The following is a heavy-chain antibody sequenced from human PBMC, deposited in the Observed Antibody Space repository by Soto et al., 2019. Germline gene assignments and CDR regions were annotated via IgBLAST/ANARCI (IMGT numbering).Heavy chain of an antibody. D-gene: IGHD2-2*01. CDR3: ARVCSSTSSPYRFYNWFDP. Sequence: PSETLSLTCTVSGGSISSGGYYWSWIRHHPGKGLEWIGYIYYSGSTYYNPSLKSRVTISVDTSKNQFSLKLSSVTAADTAVYYCARVCSSTSSPYRFYNWFDPWGQGPLVTVSS. CDR2: IYYSGST. CDR1: GGSISSGGYY. J-gene: IGHJ5*02. V-gene: IGHV4-31*03.